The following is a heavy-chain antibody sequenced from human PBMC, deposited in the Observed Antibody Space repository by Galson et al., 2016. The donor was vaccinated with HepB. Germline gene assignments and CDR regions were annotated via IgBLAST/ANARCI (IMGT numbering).Heavy chain of an antibody. J-gene: IGHJ4*02. Sequence: SLRLSCAASGFAFSSFDMHWVRQATGKGLGWVSAIGTAGDTYYPDAVKGRFTISRENAKKSLSLQMNSLRDEDTAVYYCARGVGHDFWSSNYGFDYWGQGILVTVSS. V-gene: IGHV3-13*01. CDR3: ARGVGHDFWSSNYGFDY. CDR1: GFAFSSFD. D-gene: IGHD3-3*01. CDR2: IGTAGDT.